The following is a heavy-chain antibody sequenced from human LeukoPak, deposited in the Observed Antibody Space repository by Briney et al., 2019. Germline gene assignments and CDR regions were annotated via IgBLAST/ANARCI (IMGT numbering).Heavy chain of an antibody. J-gene: IGHJ6*02. V-gene: IGHV3-23*01. D-gene: IGHD1-1*01. CDR3: AKAPVTIYYYYCGMDV. CDR2: ISSGGGST. CDR1: GFTFNTYA. Sequence: PGGSLRLSCAASGFTFNTYAMTWVRQAPGKGLEWVSAISSGGGSTYYAESVKGRFTISRDNSKNMLYLQVNSLRAEDTAVYYCAKAPVTIYYYYCGMDVWGQGTTVTVSS.